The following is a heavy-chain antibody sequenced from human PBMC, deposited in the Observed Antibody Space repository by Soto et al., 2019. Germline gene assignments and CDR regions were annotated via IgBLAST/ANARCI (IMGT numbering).Heavy chain of an antibody. CDR3: ARAHYDFWSGSHTHMDV. CDR2: ISSSGSTI. V-gene: IGHV3-11*01. J-gene: IGHJ6*03. CDR1: GVTFSDYY. Sequence: GGSLRLSCAASGVTFSDYYMSWIRQAPGKGLEWVSYISSSGSTIYYADSVKGRFTISRDNAKNSLYLQMNSLRAEDTAVYYCARAHYDFWSGSHTHMDVWGKGTTVTVSS. D-gene: IGHD3-3*01.